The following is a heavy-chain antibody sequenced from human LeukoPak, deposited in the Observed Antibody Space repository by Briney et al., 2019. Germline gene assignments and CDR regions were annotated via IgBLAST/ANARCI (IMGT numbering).Heavy chain of an antibody. Sequence: GGSLRLSCAASGFTVSSYGMRWVRQAPGKGLEWVAFIRYDGSNKYYADSVKGRFTISRDNSKNTLYLQMNSLRAEDTAVYYCARLYYYDSSGYYYGAGFDIWGQGTMVTVSS. CDR3: ARLYYYDSSGYYYGAGFDI. V-gene: IGHV3-33*08. J-gene: IGHJ3*02. CDR2: IRYDGSNK. CDR1: GFTVSSYG. D-gene: IGHD3-22*01.